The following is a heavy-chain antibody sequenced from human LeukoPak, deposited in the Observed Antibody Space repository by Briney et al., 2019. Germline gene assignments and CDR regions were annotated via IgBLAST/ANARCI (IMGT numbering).Heavy chain of an antibody. CDR3: ARGEGTKNYYGSDWYYYYYGMDV. D-gene: IGHD3-10*01. CDR1: GYTFTSYG. CDR2: ISAYSGNT. Sequence: ASVKVSCKASGYTFTSYGISWVRQAPGQGLEWMGWISAYSGNTNYAQKLQGRVTMTTDTSTSTAYMELRSLRSDDTAVYYCARGEGTKNYYGSDWYYYYYGMDVWGKGTTVTVSS. J-gene: IGHJ6*04. V-gene: IGHV1-18*04.